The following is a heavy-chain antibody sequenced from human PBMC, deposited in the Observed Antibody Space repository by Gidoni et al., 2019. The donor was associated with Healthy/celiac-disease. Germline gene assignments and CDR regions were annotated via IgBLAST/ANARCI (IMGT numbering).Heavy chain of an antibody. J-gene: IGHJ4*02. D-gene: IGHD6-19*01. CDR1: GFHFSSYS. CDR3: AKDSQYIAVAGTREYFDY. V-gene: IGHV3-23*01. CDR2: ISGSGGST. Sequence: EVQLLESGGGLVQPGGSLRLSCAATGFHFSSYSRSWVRQAPGKGLEWVSAISGSGGSTYYADSVKGRFTISRDNSKNTLYLQMNSLRAEDTAVYYCAKDSQYIAVAGTREYFDYWGQGTLVTVSS.